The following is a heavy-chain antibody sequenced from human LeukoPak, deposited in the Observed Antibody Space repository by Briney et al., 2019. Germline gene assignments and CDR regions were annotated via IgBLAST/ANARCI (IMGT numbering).Heavy chain of an antibody. CDR3: ARAYYDSSGSPSYFDY. V-gene: IGHV4-38-2*02. Sequence: SETLSLTCTVSGYSISSGYYWGWIRQPPGKGLEWIGSIYHSGSTYYNPSLKSRVTISVDTSKNQFSLKLSSVTAADTAVYYCARAYYDSSGSPSYFDYWGQGTLVTVSS. D-gene: IGHD3-22*01. J-gene: IGHJ4*02. CDR2: IYHSGST. CDR1: GYSISSGYY.